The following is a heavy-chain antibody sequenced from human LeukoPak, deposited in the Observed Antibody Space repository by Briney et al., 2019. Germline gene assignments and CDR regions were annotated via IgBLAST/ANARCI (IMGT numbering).Heavy chain of an antibody. Sequence: PGGSLRLSCAASGFSFSSYWMSWVRQAPGKGLEWVANIQSDGSVQQYVDSVKGRLTISRDNAKNSLYLQMNSLRAEDTAVYYCARIPRGSGWFFLDFRGQGTLVTVTS. CDR2: IQSDGSVQ. V-gene: IGHV3-7*01. J-gene: IGHJ4*02. CDR3: ARIPRGSGWFFLDF. CDR1: GFSFSSYW. D-gene: IGHD6-19*01.